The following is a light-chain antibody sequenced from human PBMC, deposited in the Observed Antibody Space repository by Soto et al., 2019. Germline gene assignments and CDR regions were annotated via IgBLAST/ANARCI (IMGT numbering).Light chain of an antibody. CDR1: DSDV. V-gene: IGLV2-11*01. Sequence: QSALTQSRSVSGSLGQSVTISCTGTDSDVSWYQHHPDKAPKLMIYDVYKRPSGVPDRFSGSKSGNTASLTISGLQAEDEADFYCSSYAGGHIWVFGGGTKVTVL. CDR2: DVY. CDR3: SSYAGGHIWV. J-gene: IGLJ3*02.